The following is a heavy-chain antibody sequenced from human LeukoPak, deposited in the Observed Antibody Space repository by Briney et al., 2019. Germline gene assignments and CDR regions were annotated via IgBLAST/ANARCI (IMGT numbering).Heavy chain of an antibody. CDR1: GGTFSSYA. Sequence: ASVKVSCKASGGTFSSYAISWVRQAPGQGLEWMGGIIPIFGTANYAQKFQGRVTITADEPTSTAYMELSSLRSEDTAVYYCARADYDILTGYYIWGQGTLVTVSS. J-gene: IGHJ4*02. D-gene: IGHD3-9*01. V-gene: IGHV1-69*01. CDR2: IIPIFGTA. CDR3: ARADYDILTGYYI.